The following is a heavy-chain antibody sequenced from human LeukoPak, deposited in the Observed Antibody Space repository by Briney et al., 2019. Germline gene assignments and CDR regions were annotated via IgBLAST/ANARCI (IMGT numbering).Heavy chain of an antibody. CDR3: ASESSTSCYTCRYFQH. CDR1: GGTFSRYA. D-gene: IGHD2-2*02. CDR2: IIPIFGTA. V-gene: IGHV1-69*01. Sequence: APVKVSCKASGGTFSRYAISWVRQAPGQGLEWMGGIIPIFGTANYAQKFQGRVTITADESTSTAYMELSSLRSEDTAVYYCASESSTSCYTCRYFQHWGQGTLVAVSS. J-gene: IGHJ1*01.